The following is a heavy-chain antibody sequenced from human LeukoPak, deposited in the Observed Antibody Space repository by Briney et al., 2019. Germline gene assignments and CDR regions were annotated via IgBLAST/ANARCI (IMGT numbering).Heavy chain of an antibody. Sequence: GGSLRLSCAASGFIFSDYYMSWIRQAPGKGLEWVSYISTTSSYTDYADSVKGRFTISRDNARNSLYLQMNSLRAEDTAIYYCARTYSTSWCDYWGQGALVTVSS. D-gene: IGHD6-13*01. CDR2: ISTTSSYT. V-gene: IGHV3-11*03. CDR3: ARTYSTSWCDY. CDR1: GFIFSDYY. J-gene: IGHJ4*02.